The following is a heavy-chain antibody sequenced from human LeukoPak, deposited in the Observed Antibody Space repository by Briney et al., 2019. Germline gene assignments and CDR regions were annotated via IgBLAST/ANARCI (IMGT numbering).Heavy chain of an antibody. V-gene: IGHV1-2*02. J-gene: IGHJ5*02. CDR2: INPNSGGT. CDR3: ARDSKVGATTFDWFDP. Sequence: APVKVSCKASGYTFTGYYMHWVRQAPGQGLEWMGWINPNSGGTNYAQKFQGRVTMTRDTSISTAYMELSRLRSDDTAMYYCARDSKVGATTFDWFDPWGQGTLVTVSS. D-gene: IGHD1-26*01. CDR1: GYTFTGYY.